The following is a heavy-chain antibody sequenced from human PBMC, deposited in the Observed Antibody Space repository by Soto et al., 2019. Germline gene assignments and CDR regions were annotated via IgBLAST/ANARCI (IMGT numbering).Heavy chain of an antibody. D-gene: IGHD3-22*01. Sequence: GESLKISCKGSGYSFTSYWIGWVRQMTGKGLEWMGIIYPGDSDTRYSPSFQGQVTISADKSISTAYLQWSSLKASDTAMYYCARQPQNYYDSSGYYPLWGQGTLVTVSS. CDR1: GYSFTSYW. J-gene: IGHJ4*02. CDR3: ARQPQNYYDSSGYYPL. CDR2: IYPGDSDT. V-gene: IGHV5-51*01.